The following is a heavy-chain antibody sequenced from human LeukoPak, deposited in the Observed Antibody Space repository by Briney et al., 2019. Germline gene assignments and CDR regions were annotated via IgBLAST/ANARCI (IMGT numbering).Heavy chain of an antibody. Sequence: ASVKVSCKASGDTFSSYAISWVRQAPGQGLEWMGGIIPIFGTANYAQKFQGRVTITADESTSTAYMELSSLRSEDTAVYYCASPRQDYDILTGYYGYWFNPWGQGTLVTVSS. J-gene: IGHJ5*02. CDR2: IIPIFGTA. CDR1: GDTFSSYA. V-gene: IGHV1-69*13. D-gene: IGHD3-9*01. CDR3: ASPRQDYDILTGYYGYWFNP.